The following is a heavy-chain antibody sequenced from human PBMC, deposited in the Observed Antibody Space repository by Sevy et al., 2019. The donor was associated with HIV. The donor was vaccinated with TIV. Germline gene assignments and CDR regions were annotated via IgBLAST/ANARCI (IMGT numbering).Heavy chain of an antibody. D-gene: IGHD3-16*01. CDR3: AHETFGRFES. V-gene: IGHV3-7*01. CDR2: IKADGSDK. J-gene: IGHJ4*02. Sequence: GGSLRLSCAASGFTFSANWMNWDRQAPGKGLEWVANIKADGSDKHYVNSVEGRFTISRDNAKNLLFLQMNSLRVEDTAVYYCAHETFGRFESWGQGTLVTVSS. CDR1: GFTFSANW.